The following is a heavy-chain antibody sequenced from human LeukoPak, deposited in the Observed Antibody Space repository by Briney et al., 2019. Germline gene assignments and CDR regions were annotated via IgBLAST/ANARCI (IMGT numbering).Heavy chain of an antibody. V-gene: IGHV3-23*01. J-gene: IGHJ4*02. CDR3: TKGRAYYFDY. CDR1: GFTVGSNT. Sequence: GGSLRLSCAASGFTVGSNTMRWVRQAPGKGLEWVSGISGSGGSTYYADSVKGRFTISRDNSKNTLYLQMNSLRAEDTAVYYCTKGRAYYFDYWGQGTLVTVSS. CDR2: ISGSGGST.